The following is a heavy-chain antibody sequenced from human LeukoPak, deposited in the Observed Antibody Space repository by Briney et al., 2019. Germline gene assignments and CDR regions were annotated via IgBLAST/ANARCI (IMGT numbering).Heavy chain of an antibody. CDR3: ARDLMYYDFWSGYLARADAFDI. V-gene: IGHV3-7*03. CDR2: IKQDGSEK. Sequence: PGGSLRLSCAASGFTFSSYWMSWVRQAPGKGLEWVANIKQDGSEKYYVDSVKGRFTISRDNAKNSLYLQMNSLRAEDTAVYYCARDLMYYDFWSGYLARADAFDIWGQGTMVTVSS. J-gene: IGHJ3*02. D-gene: IGHD3-3*01. CDR1: GFTFSSYW.